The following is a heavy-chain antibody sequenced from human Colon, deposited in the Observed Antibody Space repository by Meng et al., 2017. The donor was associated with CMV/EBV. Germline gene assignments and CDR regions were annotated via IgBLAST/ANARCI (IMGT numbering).Heavy chain of an antibody. Sequence: GGSLRLSCAASGFTFDDHAMHWVRQVPGKGPEWVAGITWKCETIAYGDSVKGRFTVSRDSAKTALYLQMNSLRAEDTALYYCAKDVGANFFYGLDVWGQGTTVTVSS. J-gene: IGHJ6*02. CDR1: GFTFDDHA. CDR3: AKDVGANFFYGLDV. CDR2: ITWKCETI. V-gene: IGHV3-9*01. D-gene: IGHD1-26*01.